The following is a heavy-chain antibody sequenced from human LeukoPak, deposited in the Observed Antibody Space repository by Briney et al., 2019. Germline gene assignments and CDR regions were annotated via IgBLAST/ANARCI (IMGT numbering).Heavy chain of an antibody. V-gene: IGHV4-59*01. CDR3: ARDRNNPDYFDY. D-gene: IGHD1/OR15-1a*01. CDR1: GGSISSYY. Sequence: SETLSLTCTVSGGSISSYYWSWIRQPPGKGLEWIGYIYYSGSTNYNPSLKSRVTISVDTSKNQFSLKLSSVTAADTAVYYCARDRNNPDYFDYWGQGTLVTVSS. J-gene: IGHJ4*02. CDR2: IYYSGST.